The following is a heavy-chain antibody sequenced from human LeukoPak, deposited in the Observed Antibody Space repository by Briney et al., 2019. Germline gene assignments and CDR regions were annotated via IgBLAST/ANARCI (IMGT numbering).Heavy chain of an antibody. Sequence: GGSLRLSCAASGFTFSSYGMNWVRQAPGKGLEWVSSISSSSSYIYYADSVKGRFTISRDNAKNSLYLQMNSLRAEDTAVYYCARDPYCSGGSCYSNWFDPWGQGTLVTVSS. D-gene: IGHD2-15*01. V-gene: IGHV3-21*01. CDR2: ISSSSSYI. CDR3: ARDPYCSGGSCYSNWFDP. CDR1: GFTFSSYG. J-gene: IGHJ5*02.